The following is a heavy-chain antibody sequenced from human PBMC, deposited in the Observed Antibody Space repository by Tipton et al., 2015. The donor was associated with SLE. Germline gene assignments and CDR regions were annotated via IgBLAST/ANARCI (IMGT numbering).Heavy chain of an antibody. CDR1: GFTFHDHA. D-gene: IGHD6-19*01. J-gene: IGHJ4*02. CDR3: AKDLLAVGFYFEH. V-gene: IGHV3-9*01. CDR2: INWNSGSI. Sequence: VQLVQSGGGLVQPGRSLRLSCTASGFTFHDHAMHWVRQAPGKGLEWVAGINWNSGSIGYADSVKGRFTISRDNAKNSLYLQMDSLRAEDTALYYCAKDLLAVGFYFEHWGQGTLVTVSS.